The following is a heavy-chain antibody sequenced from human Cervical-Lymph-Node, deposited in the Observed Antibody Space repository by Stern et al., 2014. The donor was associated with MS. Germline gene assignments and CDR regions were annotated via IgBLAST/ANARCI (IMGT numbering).Heavy chain of an antibody. CDR1: GYTFTGYY. V-gene: IGHV1-2*04. Sequence: VQLEESGAEVKKHGASVKVSCKASGYTFTGYYMHWGRQAPGQGLEWMGWINPTSAGTNYAQKFQGWVTMTRDTSISTAYMELSRLRSDDTAVYYCARDIVGYYYGMDVWGQGTTVTVSS. J-gene: IGHJ6*02. CDR2: INPTSAGT. CDR3: ARDIVGYYYGMDV. D-gene: IGHD2-15*01.